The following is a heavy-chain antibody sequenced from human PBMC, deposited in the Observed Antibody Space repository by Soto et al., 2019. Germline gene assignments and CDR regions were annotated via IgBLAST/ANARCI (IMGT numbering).Heavy chain of an antibody. Sequence: SETLSLTCTVSGGSISSYYWSWIRQPPGKGLEWIGYIYYSGSTNYNPSLKSRVTISVDTSKNQFSLKLSPVTAADTAVYYCARDGQQLVDWGQGTLVTVSS. CDR1: GGSISSYY. D-gene: IGHD6-13*01. CDR3: ARDGQQLVD. J-gene: IGHJ4*02. CDR2: IYYSGST. V-gene: IGHV4-59*01.